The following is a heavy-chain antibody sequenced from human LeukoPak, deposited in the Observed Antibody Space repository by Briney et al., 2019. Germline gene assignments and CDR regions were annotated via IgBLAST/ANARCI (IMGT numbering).Heavy chain of an antibody. CDR1: GFTFSDYY. D-gene: IGHD3-3*01. J-gene: IGHJ3*02. CDR3: ARDRSRFLEWLLSKNGAFDI. Sequence: PGGSLRLSCAASGFTFSDYYMSWIRQAPGKGLEWVSYISSSGSTIYYADSVKGRFTISRDNAKNSLYLQMNSLRAEDTAVYYCARDRSRFLEWLLSKNGAFDIWGQGTMVTVSS. CDR2: ISSSGSTI. V-gene: IGHV3-11*04.